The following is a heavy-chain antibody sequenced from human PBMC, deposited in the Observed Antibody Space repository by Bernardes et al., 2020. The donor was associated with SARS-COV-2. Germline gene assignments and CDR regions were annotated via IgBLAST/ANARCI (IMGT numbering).Heavy chain of an antibody. V-gene: IGHV1-24*01. D-gene: IGHD2-8*01. CDR3: ATAPPYCTNGVCSNWFDP. CDR1: GYTLTELS. CDR2: FDPEDGET. Sequence: VKVSCKVFGYTLTELSMHWVRQAPGKGLEWMGGFDPEDGETIYAQKFQGRVTMTEDTSTDTAYMELSSLRSEDTAVYYCATAPPYCTNGVCSNWFDPWGQGTLVTVSS. J-gene: IGHJ5*02.